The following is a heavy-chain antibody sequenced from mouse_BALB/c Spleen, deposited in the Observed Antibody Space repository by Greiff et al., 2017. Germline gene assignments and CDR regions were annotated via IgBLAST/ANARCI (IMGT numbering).Heavy chain of an antibody. CDR2: ISTYYGDA. V-gene: IGHV1S137*01. CDR1: GYTFTDYA. D-gene: IGHD2-1*01. J-gene: IGHJ3*01. Sequence: VQLQQSGAELVRPGVSVKISCKGSGYTFTDYAMHWVKQSHAKSLEWIGVISTYYGDASYNQKFKGKATMTVDKSSSTAYMELARLTSEDSAIYYCARYGNYTWFAYWGQGTLVTVSA. CDR3: ARYGNYTWFAY.